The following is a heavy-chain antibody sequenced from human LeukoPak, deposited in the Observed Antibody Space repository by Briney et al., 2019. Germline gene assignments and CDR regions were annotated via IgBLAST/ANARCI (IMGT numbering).Heavy chain of an antibody. Sequence: SETLSLTCTVSGGSISSYYWNWIRQPAGKGLEWIGRIYASGSTNYNPSLKSRVTMSVDTSKNQFSLKLSSVTAADTAMYYCAKSNGYGLIDYWGQGTLVTVSS. CDR3: AKSNGYGLIDY. V-gene: IGHV4-4*07. CDR2: IYASGST. CDR1: GGSISSYY. D-gene: IGHD5-12*01. J-gene: IGHJ4*02.